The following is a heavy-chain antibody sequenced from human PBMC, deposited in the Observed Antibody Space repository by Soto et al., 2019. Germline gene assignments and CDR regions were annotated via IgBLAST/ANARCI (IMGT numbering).Heavy chain of an antibody. CDR3: AKGATGAVPYHIDY. D-gene: IGHD1-26*01. Sequence: EVQLLESGGGLVQPGGSLRLSCAASGFTFSSYAMSWVRQAPGKGLEWVSAISGSGGSTYYADSVKGRFTSSSDHDKNTLYLQMNGLRAEDTAVYYCAKGATGAVPYHIDYWGQGTLVTVSS. CDR2: ISGSGGST. CDR1: GFTFSSYA. V-gene: IGHV3-23*01. J-gene: IGHJ4*02.